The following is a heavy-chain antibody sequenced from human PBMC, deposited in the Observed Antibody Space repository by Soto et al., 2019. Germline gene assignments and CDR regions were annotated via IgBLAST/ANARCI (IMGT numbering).Heavy chain of an antibody. J-gene: IGHJ6*03. V-gene: IGHV4-59*01. Sequence: SETLSLTSTVCGFTISSYYWSWIRQPPGKGLEWIGYIYYSGSTNYNPSLKSRVTISVDTSKNQFSLKLSSVTAADTAVYYCARGGRGYSGYETKTYYYYMDVWGKGTTVTVSS. CDR1: GFTISSYY. D-gene: IGHD5-12*01. CDR3: ARGGRGYSGYETKTYYYYMDV. CDR2: IYYSGST.